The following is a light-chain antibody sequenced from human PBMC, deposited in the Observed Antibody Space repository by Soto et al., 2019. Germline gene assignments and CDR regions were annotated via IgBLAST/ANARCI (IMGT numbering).Light chain of an antibody. CDR3: HHYSPSPLT. J-gene: IGKJ4*01. CDR2: GAS. CDR1: QSVSSSY. Sequence: EIVLTQSPGTLSLSPGERATLSCRASQSVSSSYLAWYQHKPGQAPRLLIYGASSRATGIPDRFSGSGSGTDFTLTISRLQPKDFPVNYTHHYSPSPLTFGGGTKVEIK. V-gene: IGKV3-20*01.